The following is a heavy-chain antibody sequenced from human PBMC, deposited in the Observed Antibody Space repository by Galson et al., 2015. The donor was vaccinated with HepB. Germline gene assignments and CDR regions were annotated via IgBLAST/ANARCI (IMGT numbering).Heavy chain of an antibody. V-gene: IGHV1-46*01. Sequence: QSGAEVKKPGESLRISCKGSGYTFTSYWITWVRQAPGQGLEWMGIINPSGGSTSYAQKFQGRVTMTRDTSTSTVYMELSSLRSEDTAVYYCARDCSGGSCYRGLDYWGQGTLVTVSS. CDR1: GYTFTSYW. D-gene: IGHD2-15*01. J-gene: IGHJ4*02. CDR3: ARDCSGGSCYRGLDY. CDR2: INPSGGST.